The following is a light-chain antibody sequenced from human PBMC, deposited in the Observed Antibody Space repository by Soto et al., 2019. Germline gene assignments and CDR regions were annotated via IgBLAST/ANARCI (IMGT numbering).Light chain of an antibody. CDR1: QSVSSSS. CDR3: QQYGSSGT. V-gene: IGKV3-20*01. CDR2: GAS. J-gene: IGKJ1*01. Sequence: EIVLTQSPGTLSLSPGERATLSCRASQSVSSSSLAWYQQKPGQAPRRLIYGASNRATGIPDRFSGSGSGTDLTLTISRLEPEDFAVYYCQQYGSSGTFGQGTKVDIK.